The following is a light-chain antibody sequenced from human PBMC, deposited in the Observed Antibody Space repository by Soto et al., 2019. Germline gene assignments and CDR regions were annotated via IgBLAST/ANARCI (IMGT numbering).Light chain of an antibody. J-gene: IGKJ1*01. V-gene: IGKV3-20*01. Sequence: EIVMTQSPATLSVSLGERATLSCRASQSVNSNYLAWYQQKPGQAPRLLIYGTSSRATGIPDRFRGSGSGTDFTLTISRLEPEDSAVYYCQRYGSSPRWTFGQGTKVDI. CDR1: QSVNSNY. CDR2: GTS. CDR3: QRYGSSPRWT.